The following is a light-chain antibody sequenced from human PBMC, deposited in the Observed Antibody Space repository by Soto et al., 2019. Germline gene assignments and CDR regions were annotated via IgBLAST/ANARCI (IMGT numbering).Light chain of an antibody. Sequence: EIVLTQYPGTLSLSPGERATLSCRASQSVSSSSLAWYQQKPGQAPRLLIYGASSRATGIPDRFSGSGSGTDFTLTISRLEPEDFAVYYCQQYGSSPLFTFGPGTKVDIK. CDR1: QSVSSSS. J-gene: IGKJ3*01. CDR2: GAS. V-gene: IGKV3-20*01. CDR3: QQYGSSPLFT.